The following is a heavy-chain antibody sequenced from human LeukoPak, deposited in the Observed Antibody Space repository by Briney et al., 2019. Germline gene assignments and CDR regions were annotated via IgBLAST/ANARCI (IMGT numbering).Heavy chain of an antibody. Sequence: PGGSLRLSRAASGFVFSNYAMSWVRQAPGKGLEWLSDITHNSRNTFYADSVKGRFTISRDNSKNTLYLQMNSLRAEDTAVYYCALKAVAGRGYYFDYWGQGTLVTVSS. D-gene: IGHD6-19*01. CDR2: ITHNSRNT. J-gene: IGHJ4*02. CDR3: ALKAVAGRGYYFDY. V-gene: IGHV3-23*01. CDR1: GFVFSNYA.